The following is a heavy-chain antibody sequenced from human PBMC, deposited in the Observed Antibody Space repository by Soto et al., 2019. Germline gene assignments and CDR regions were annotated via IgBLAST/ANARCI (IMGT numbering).Heavy chain of an antibody. J-gene: IGHJ4*01. CDR2: IYYSGNT. D-gene: IGHD6-6*01. Sequence: SETLSLTCTVSGGSISSSSHHWAWIRQPPGKGLEWIGSIYYSGNTYHNPSLKSRVTISVDTSKNQFSLKLSSVTAADTSVYYCAREETRQSHYCGHGALVTLSS. CDR1: GGSISSSSHH. CDR3: AREETRQSHY. V-gene: IGHV4-39*02.